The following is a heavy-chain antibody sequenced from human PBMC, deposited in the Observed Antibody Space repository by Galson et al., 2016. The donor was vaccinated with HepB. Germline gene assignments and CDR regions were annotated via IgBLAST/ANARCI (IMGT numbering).Heavy chain of an antibody. V-gene: IGHV5-51*01. D-gene: IGHD5-24*01. CDR3: TRHSHGYNYEDC. J-gene: IGHJ4*02. CDR1: GYSFTNYW. Sequence: QSGAEVKKPGESLKISCKGSGYSFTNYWIGWVLQMPGKGLEWMGIIFCGDSDTRYSPSFQGQVTISADKSINTAYLQWNSLKASDSAMYFCTRHSHGYNYEDCGGQGTLVIVSS. CDR2: IFCGDSDT.